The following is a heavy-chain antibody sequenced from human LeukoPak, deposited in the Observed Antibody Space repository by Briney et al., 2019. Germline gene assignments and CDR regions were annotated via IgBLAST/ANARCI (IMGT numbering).Heavy chain of an antibody. V-gene: IGHV3-15*01. Sequence: GGSLRLSCAASGFTFSIAWMNWVRQTPGKGLEWVGRIKSKTDGGTIHYAAPVKGRFTISRDDSKRTLYLQTNSLKTEDTAVYYCTTDGNSGSGSQFDFWGQGTLVTVSS. J-gene: IGHJ4*02. CDR2: IKSKTDGGTI. CDR3: TTDGNSGSGSQFDF. CDR1: GFTFSIAW. D-gene: IGHD3-10*01.